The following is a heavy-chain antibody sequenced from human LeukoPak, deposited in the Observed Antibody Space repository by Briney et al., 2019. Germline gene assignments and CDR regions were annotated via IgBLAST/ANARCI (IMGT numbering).Heavy chain of an antibody. CDR1: GGSISSSSYY. J-gene: IGHJ6*03. CDR3: ARHSAPDCSGGSCYTLYYYYYYMDV. D-gene: IGHD2-15*01. CDR2: IYYSGST. Sequence: SEPLSLTCTLSGGSISSSSYYWGWLRQPPGKRLEWIGSIYYSGSTYYNPSLKSRVTISVDTSKNQFSLKLSSVSAADTAVYYCARHSAPDCSGGSCYTLYYYYYYMDVWGKGTTVTVSS. V-gene: IGHV4-39*01.